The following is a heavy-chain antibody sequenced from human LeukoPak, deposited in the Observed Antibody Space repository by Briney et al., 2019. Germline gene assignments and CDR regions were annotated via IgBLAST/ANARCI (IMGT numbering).Heavy chain of an antibody. CDR3: GRVGAAHPSDYGGYYYFDY. D-gene: IGHD4-23*01. V-gene: IGHV4-34*01. J-gene: IGHJ4*02. Sequence: SETLSLTCAVYGGSFSGYYWSWIRQPPGKGLEWIGSIYHGGNTLYNPSLKSRVTISVDTSKNQFSLKLRSVTAADTAAYYCGRVGAAHPSDYGGYYYFDYWGQGNLVTVSS. CDR2: IYHGGNT. CDR1: GGSFSGYY.